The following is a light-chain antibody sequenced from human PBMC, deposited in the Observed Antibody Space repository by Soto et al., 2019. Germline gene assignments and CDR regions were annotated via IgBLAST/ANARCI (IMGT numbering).Light chain of an antibody. Sequence: AIQLTHSPSSLSSSVGARVTITCGASHGITSAVAWYQQKPGKAPKLLIYHTSTLETGVPSRFSGSGSGTDFTLTISSLQPEDFAAYCCQRFNSYPLTFGGGTKVEVK. V-gene: IGKV1-13*02. J-gene: IGKJ4*01. CDR3: QRFNSYPLT. CDR2: HTS. CDR1: HGITSA.